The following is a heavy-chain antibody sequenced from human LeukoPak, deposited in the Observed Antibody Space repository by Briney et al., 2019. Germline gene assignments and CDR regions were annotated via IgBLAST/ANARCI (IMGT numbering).Heavy chain of an antibody. J-gene: IGHJ4*02. D-gene: IGHD5-18*01. V-gene: IGHV3-23*01. CDR1: GFTFSSSA. Sequence: GGSLRLSCAASGFTFSSSAMSWVRQVPGKGLEWVSGISASGGSTSYADSVKGRFTISRDNSKNTLYLQMNSLRAEDTAVYYCAKGIQLWAYLFDYWGQGTLVTVSS. CDR3: AKGIQLWAYLFDY. CDR2: ISASGGST.